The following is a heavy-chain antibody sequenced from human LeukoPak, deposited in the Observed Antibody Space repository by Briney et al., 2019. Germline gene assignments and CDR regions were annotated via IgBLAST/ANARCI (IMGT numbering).Heavy chain of an antibody. Sequence: ASVKVSCKVSGYTLTELSMHWVRQAPGKGLEWMGGFDPEDGETIYAQKFQGRVTMTEDTSTDTAYMELSSLRSEDTAVYYCARLLIVVVPAATKTTDYGMDVWGQGTTVTVSS. D-gene: IGHD2-2*01. CDR1: GYTLTELS. CDR3: ARLLIVVVPAATKTTDYGMDV. J-gene: IGHJ6*02. CDR2: FDPEDGET. V-gene: IGHV1-24*01.